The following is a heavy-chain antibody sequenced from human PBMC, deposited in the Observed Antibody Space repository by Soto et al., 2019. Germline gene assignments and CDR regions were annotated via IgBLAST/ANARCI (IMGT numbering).Heavy chain of an antibody. CDR2: TSWNSNTI. CDR3: ARDGTTGTANYHYAMDV. J-gene: IGHJ6*02. D-gene: IGHD4-17*01. Sequence: GGSLRLSCAASGFTFDNYAMHWVRQAPGKGLEWVSGTSWNSNTIAYADSVKGRFTISRDNAKNSLYLQMDSLRAEDTAVYCCARDGTTGTANYHYAMDVWGQGTTVTVSS. V-gene: IGHV3-9*01. CDR1: GFTFDNYA.